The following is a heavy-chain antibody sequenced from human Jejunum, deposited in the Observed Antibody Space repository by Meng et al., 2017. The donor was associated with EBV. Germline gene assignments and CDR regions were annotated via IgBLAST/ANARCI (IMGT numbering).Heavy chain of an antibody. J-gene: IGHJ4*02. D-gene: IGHD7-27*01. CDR1: GDSVSSNSVA. Sequence: QVQLQQPGPGLVKPSQTLSLTCAISGDSVSSNSVAWNWIRQSPSRGLEWLGRTYYRSKWGSDYAVSVKSRIIINADISKNQYSLQLSSVNPEDTAVYYCARDRHWAFDYWGQGTLVTVSS. CDR2: TYYRSKWGS. V-gene: IGHV6-1*01. CDR3: ARDRHWAFDY.